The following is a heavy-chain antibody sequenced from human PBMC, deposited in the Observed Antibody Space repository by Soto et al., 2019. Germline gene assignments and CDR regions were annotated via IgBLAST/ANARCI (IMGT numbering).Heavy chain of an antibody. CDR1: GFTFSSYG. Sequence: QVQLVESGGGVVQPGRSLRLSCAASGFTFSSYGMHWVRQAPGKGLEWVAVISYDGSNKYYADSVKGRFTISRDNSKNTLYLQMNSLRAEDTAVYYCAKGKGGSWGQGTLVTVSS. J-gene: IGHJ5*02. CDR2: ISYDGSNK. D-gene: IGHD3-16*01. CDR3: AKGKGGS. V-gene: IGHV3-30*18.